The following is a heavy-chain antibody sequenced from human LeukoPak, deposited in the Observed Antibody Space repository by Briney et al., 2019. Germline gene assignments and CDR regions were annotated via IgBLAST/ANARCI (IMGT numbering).Heavy chain of an antibody. Sequence: SETLSLTCTVSGYFINSGYNWGWVRQPPGKGLECIGSISHTGSTYYNPSLESRVTISLDTSNNQFSLKLSSVTAADTAVYYCARQMGRGDFDYWGQGTLVTVSS. CDR1: GYFINSGYN. CDR3: ARQMGRGDFDY. D-gene: IGHD3-16*01. J-gene: IGHJ4*02. V-gene: IGHV4-38-2*02. CDR2: ISHTGST.